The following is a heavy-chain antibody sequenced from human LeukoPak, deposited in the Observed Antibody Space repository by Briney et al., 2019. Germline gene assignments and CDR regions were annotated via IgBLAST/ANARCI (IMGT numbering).Heavy chain of an antibody. CDR3: ARCESYQLLFRCPFLDV. J-gene: IGHJ6*02. V-gene: IGHV4-34*01. D-gene: IGHD2-2*01. Sequence: SETLSLTCAVYGGSFSGYYWSWIRQPPGKGLEWIGEINHSGSTNYNPSLKSRVTISVDTSKNQFSLKLSSVTAADTAVYYCARCESYQLLFRCPFLDVWGQRTTVTVSS. CDR1: GGSFSGYY. CDR2: INHSGST.